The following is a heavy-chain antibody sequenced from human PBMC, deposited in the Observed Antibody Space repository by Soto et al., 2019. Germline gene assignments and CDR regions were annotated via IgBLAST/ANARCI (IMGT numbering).Heavy chain of an antibody. Sequence: SETLSLTCAVSGVSISSGNWWTWVRQTPQRGLEYIGEIFHDGTANYYPSFERRVAISVDTSKNQFSLKLTSVTAADTAIYFCARLGDDTRLNYMYFDFWGQGALVTV. J-gene: IGHJ4*02. CDR2: IFHDGTA. CDR1: GVSISSGNW. D-gene: IGHD3-10*01. V-gene: IGHV4-4*02. CDR3: ARLGDDTRLNYMYFDF.